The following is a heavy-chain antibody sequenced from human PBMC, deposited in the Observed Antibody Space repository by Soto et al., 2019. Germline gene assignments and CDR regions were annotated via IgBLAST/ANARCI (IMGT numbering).Heavy chain of an antibody. Sequence: PGESLKISCKGSGYSFTSYWIGWVRQMPGKGLEWMGIIYPGDSDTRYSPSFQGQVTISADKSISTAYLQWSSLKASDTAMYYCARLKGYYYGSGSKPPAGLDDYYYYYMDVWGKGTTVTVSS. CDR2: IYPGDSDT. CDR3: ARLKGYYYGSGSKPPAGLDDYYYYYMDV. D-gene: IGHD3-10*01. J-gene: IGHJ6*03. CDR1: GYSFTSYW. V-gene: IGHV5-51*01.